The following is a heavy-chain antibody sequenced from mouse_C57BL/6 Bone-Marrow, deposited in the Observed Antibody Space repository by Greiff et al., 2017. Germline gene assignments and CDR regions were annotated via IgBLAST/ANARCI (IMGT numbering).Heavy chain of an antibody. V-gene: IGHV1-19*01. CDR3: ASGYPFAY. J-gene: IGHJ3*01. D-gene: IGHD3-2*02. Sequence: VHVKQSGPVLVKPGASVKMSCKASGYTFTDYYMNWVKQSHGKSLEWIGVINPYNGGTSYNQKFKGKATLTVDKSSSTAYMELNSLTSEDSAVYYCASGYPFAYWGQGTLVTVSA. CDR2: INPYNGGT. CDR1: GYTFTDYY.